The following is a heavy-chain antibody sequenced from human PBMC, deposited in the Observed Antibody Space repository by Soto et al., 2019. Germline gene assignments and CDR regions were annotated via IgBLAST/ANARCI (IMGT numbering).Heavy chain of an antibody. CDR2: IGGSGLTT. Sequence: GGSLRLSCRASGFTFSDFAMSWVRQAPGKGLEWVSGIGGSGLTTYYADSVKGRFTISRDNSNNTLCLQMNSLRAEDTAVYYCAKSRYSDSSGDFYDYWGQGALVTVSS. J-gene: IGHJ4*02. D-gene: IGHD3-22*01. CDR1: GFTFSDFA. CDR3: AKSRYSDSSGDFYDY. V-gene: IGHV3-23*01.